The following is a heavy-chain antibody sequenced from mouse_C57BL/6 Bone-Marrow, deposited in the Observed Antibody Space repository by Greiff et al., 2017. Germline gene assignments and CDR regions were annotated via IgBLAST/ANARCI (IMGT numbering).Heavy chain of an antibody. CDR3: ARWGGYPWYFDV. V-gene: IGHV1-59*01. D-gene: IGHD2-2*01. CDR2: IDPSDSYT. Sequence: QFQLQQPGAELVRPGTSVKLSCKASGYTFTSYWMHWVKQRPGQGLEWIGVIDPSDSYTNYNQKFKGKATLTVDTSSSTAYMQLSSLTSEDSAVYYCARWGGYPWYFDVWGTGTTVTVSS. CDR1: GYTFTSYW. J-gene: IGHJ1*03.